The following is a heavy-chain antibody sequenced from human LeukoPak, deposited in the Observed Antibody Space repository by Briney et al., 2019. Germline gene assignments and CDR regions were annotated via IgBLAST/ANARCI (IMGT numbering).Heavy chain of an antibody. J-gene: IGHJ4*01. V-gene: IGHV3-33*01. CDR3: ARYNTGGSDY. D-gene: IGHD7-27*01. CDR1: GFTFSSYG. CDR2: IWYDGSKT. Sequence: GGSLRLSCAASGFTFSSYGMHWVRQAPGKGLEWVAVIWYDGSKTYYADSVKGRFTISRDNSKNTLYLQMSSLRADDTAVYYCARYNTGGSDYWGQGTLVTVSS.